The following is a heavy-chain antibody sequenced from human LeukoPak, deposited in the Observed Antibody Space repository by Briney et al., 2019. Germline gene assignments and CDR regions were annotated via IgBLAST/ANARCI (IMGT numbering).Heavy chain of an antibody. Sequence: GGSLRLSCAASGFTFSNAWMSWVRQAPGKGLEWVGRIKSKTDGRTTDYAAPVKGRFTISRDDSKNTLYLQMNSLKTEDKAVYYCTTEPDFWSGMDWGQGTLVTVSS. CDR1: GFTFSNAW. CDR3: TTEPDFWSGMD. CDR2: IKSKTDGRTT. J-gene: IGHJ4*02. V-gene: IGHV3-15*01. D-gene: IGHD3-3*01.